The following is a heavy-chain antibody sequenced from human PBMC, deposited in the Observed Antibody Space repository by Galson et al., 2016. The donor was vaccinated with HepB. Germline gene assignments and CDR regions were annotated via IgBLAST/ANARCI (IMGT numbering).Heavy chain of an antibody. CDR3: AKRHEYCPPVGCSVDY. V-gene: IGHV3-30*18. D-gene: IGHD3-10*02. CDR1: GFTFNKYG. Sequence: SLRLSCAASGFTFNKYGMHWVRQAPGKGLEWVAADSVHGGRKFYADAVKGRFTISRDSANNMLFLQMTSLRADDTAVYYCAKRHEYCPPVGCSVDYWSQGTRVTVSS. J-gene: IGHJ4*02. CDR2: DSVHGGRK.